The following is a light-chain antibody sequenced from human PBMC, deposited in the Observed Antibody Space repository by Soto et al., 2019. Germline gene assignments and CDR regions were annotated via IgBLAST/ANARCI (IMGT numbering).Light chain of an antibody. CDR1: SSDIGAYIY. J-gene: IGLJ1*01. CDR3: SSYAGSNNFV. Sequence: QSVLTQPPSASGSLGQSLTISCTGTSSDIGAYIYVSWYQQHPGKAPKNIISEVSRRPSGVPERFSGSKSGNTASLTVSGLQADDEGHYYCSSYAGSNNFVFGTGIKVTVL. V-gene: IGLV2-8*01. CDR2: EVS.